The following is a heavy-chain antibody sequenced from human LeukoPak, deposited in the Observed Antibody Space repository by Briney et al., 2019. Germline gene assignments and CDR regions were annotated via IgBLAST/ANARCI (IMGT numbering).Heavy chain of an antibody. CDR2: IYYSGTT. V-gene: IGHV4-39*02. J-gene: IGHJ6*03. CDR1: GDSISSTSYY. Sequence: WGTLSLTCTVSGDSISSTSYYWGWIRPPPGKGLEWIGNIYYSGTTYYNPSVKSRVTISVYTSKNLFSLRVTSVTDADTAVYYCARLRTNHYYMDVWGTGTTVTVSS. CDR3: ARLRTNHYYMDV.